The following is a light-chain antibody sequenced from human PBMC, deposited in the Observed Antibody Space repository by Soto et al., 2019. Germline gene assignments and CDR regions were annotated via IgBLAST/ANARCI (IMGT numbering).Light chain of an antibody. Sequence: QSALTQPASVSGSPGQSITISCTGTNNDIGYSKYVSWYQQHPGGAPKLMIFDVNNRPSGVSDRFSGSKSGNTASLTISGLQADDEADYYCFSYTASNSLPYVSGTGTKLTVL. CDR1: NNDIGYSKY. J-gene: IGLJ1*01. CDR2: DVN. V-gene: IGLV2-14*03. CDR3: FSYTASNSLPYV.